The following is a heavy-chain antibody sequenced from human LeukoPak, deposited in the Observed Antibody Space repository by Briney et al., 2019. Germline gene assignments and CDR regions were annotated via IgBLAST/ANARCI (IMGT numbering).Heavy chain of an antibody. D-gene: IGHD3-10*02. CDR2: ISPHNGKT. Sequence: ASVKVSCKASGYTFTIYSLSWVRQAPGQGLEWVGWISPHNGKTSYAQKVQGRVTMTTDTSTNTAYTELRSLKSDDTAIYYCARHLFTELPGDFWGQGTLVTVSS. CDR3: ARHLFTELPGDF. J-gene: IGHJ4*02. CDR1: GYTFTIYS. V-gene: IGHV1-18*01.